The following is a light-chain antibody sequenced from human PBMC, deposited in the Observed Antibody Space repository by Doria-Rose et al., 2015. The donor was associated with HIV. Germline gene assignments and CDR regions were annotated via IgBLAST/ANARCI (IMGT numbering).Light chain of an antibody. Sequence: EIVMTQSPGTLSLSPGERATLSCRASQSFSSTYLAWYQQKPGQATSLLIYDGSTMATGIPYRFSASGSGTDFTLTINRLEPEDFALYYCHQYGTSWTFGQGTKVE. CDR2: DGS. CDR1: QSFSSTY. CDR3: HQYGTSWT. V-gene: IGKV3-20*01. J-gene: IGKJ1*01.